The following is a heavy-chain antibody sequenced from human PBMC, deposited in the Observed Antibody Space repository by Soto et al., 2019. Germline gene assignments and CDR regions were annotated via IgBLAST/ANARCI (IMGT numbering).Heavy chain of an antibody. J-gene: IGHJ4*02. CDR3: AKLKPGIVLMVYAFDY. D-gene: IGHD2-8*01. Sequence: GGSLRLSCAASGFTFSSYAMSWVRQAPGKGLEWVSAISGSGGSTYYADSVKGRFTISRDSSKNTLYLQMNSLRAEDTAVYYCAKLKPGIVLMVYAFDYWGQGTLVTVSS. V-gene: IGHV3-23*01. CDR1: GFTFSSYA. CDR2: ISGSGGST.